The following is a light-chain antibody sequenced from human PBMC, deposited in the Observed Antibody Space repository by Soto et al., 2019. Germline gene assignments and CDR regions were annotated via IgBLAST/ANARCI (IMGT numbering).Light chain of an antibody. CDR3: LQHNSYPLT. Sequence: DIQMTQSPSSLSASVGDRVTITCRASQGIRNDLHWYQQKPGKAPKRLIYAASSLQSGVPSRFSGSGSGTEFTLTISNRQPEDFSTYSCLQHNSYPLTFVGGTKVEIK. CDR2: AAS. V-gene: IGKV1-17*02. CDR1: QGIRND. J-gene: IGKJ4*01.